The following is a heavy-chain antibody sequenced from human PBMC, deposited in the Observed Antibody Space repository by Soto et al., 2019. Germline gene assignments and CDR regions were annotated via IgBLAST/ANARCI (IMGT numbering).Heavy chain of an antibody. CDR2: ISYDGSNE. CDR1: EFTFSHYA. V-gene: IGHV3-30*14. CDR3: ARELTGYSSSSLYYYYGMDV. J-gene: IGHJ6*02. D-gene: IGHD6-13*01. Sequence: PGGSLRLSCAASEFTFSHYAMHWVRQAPGKGLEWVAVISYDGSNEYYADSVKGRFTISRDNSKNTLYLQMNSLRAEDTAVYYCARELTGYSSSSLYYYYGMDVWGQGTTVTVSS.